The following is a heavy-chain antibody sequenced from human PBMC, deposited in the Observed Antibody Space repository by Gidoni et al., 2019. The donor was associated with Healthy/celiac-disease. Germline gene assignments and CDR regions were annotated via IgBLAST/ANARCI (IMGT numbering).Heavy chain of an antibody. CDR1: GFNFGDYA. V-gene: IGHV3-49*03. CDR2: IRSKAYGGTT. Sequence: VQLVESGGGLVQPGRSLRRSCTGSGFNFGDYAMIWFRQDPGKGLEWVGFIRSKAYGGTTEYAASVKGRFTISIDDSKSIAYLQMNSLKTEDTAVYYCTRDPMGGYQLLYFDYWGQGTLVTVSS. CDR3: TRDPMGGYQLLYFDY. J-gene: IGHJ4*02. D-gene: IGHD2-2*01.